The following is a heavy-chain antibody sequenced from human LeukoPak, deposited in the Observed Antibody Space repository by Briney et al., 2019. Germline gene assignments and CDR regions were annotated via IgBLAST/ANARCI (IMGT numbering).Heavy chain of an antibody. Sequence: PGGSLRLSCAASGFTFSSYAMHWVRQAPGKGLEWLAVISFDGSNKYYADSVKGRFTISRDNSRNTLYLQMKSLRPEDTAVYYCARDWYLFDYWGQGILVTVSS. D-gene: IGHD6-13*01. CDR2: ISFDGSNK. CDR1: GFTFSSYA. CDR3: ARDWYLFDY. J-gene: IGHJ4*02. V-gene: IGHV3-30-3*01.